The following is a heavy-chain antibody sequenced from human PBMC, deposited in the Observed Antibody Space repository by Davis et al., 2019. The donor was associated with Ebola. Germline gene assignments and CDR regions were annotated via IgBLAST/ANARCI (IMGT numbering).Heavy chain of an antibody. J-gene: IGHJ4*02. Sequence: GESLKISCAASGLTSSPYAMHWVRQAPGKGLEWVAVISYDGSNKYYADSVKGRFTISRDNSKNTLYLQMNSLRAEDTAVYYCARDGGAIPLWKIDYWGQGTLVTVSS. CDR1: GLTSSPYA. D-gene: IGHD5-18*01. CDR3: ARDGGAIPLWKIDY. CDR2: ISYDGSNK. V-gene: IGHV3-30-3*01.